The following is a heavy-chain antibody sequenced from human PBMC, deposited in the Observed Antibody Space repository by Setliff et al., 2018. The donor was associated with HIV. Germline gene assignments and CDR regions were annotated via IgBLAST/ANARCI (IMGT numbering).Heavy chain of an antibody. Sequence: PSETLSLTCTVSRDSINGHWWSWIRQPPGKGLEWTGSIHYSGITPYNPSLKSRLTMSVDTSKNQVSLKLTSVPAADRAVYYCARQPLYHDYDWRSYYFDYWGQGSLVTVSS. V-gene: IGHV4-59*11. CDR2: IHYSGIT. J-gene: IGHJ4*02. CDR1: RDSINGHW. CDR3: ARQPLYHDYDWRSYYFDY. D-gene: IGHD4-17*01.